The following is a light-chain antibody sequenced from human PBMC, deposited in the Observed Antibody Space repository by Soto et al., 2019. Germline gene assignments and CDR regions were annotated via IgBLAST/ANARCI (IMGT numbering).Light chain of an antibody. Sequence: IQAARYPSTLSGYVGDRVTITCLASQSISNWLAWYQQKPGTAPKVLIYHASNLQSGVPSRFSASGSGTDFTLTISCLQPEDFASYYCQQIDITPLPFAQGRLLEI. CDR2: HAS. CDR3: QQIDITPLP. V-gene: IGKV1-5*01. CDR1: QSISNW. J-gene: IGKJ5*01.